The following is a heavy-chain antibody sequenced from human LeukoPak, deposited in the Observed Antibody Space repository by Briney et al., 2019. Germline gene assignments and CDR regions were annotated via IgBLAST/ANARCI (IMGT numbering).Heavy chain of an antibody. D-gene: IGHD1-26*01. CDR2: INPGNGNT. CDR1: GYNFTSFG. V-gene: IGHV1-3*01. J-gene: IGHJ4*02. Sequence: ASVKVSCKASGYNFTSFGMHWVRQAPGQRLEWMGWINPGNGNTKYSQKFQGRVTITRNTSASTAFMELSSLRSEDTAVYYCARDRGWELRRFDYWGQGTLVTVSS. CDR3: ARDRGWELRRFDY.